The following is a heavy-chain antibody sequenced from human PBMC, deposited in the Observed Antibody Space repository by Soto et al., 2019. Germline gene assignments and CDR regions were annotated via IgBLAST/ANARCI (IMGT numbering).Heavy chain of an antibody. CDR3: ARGSRRYYYDGSDFHDAFDI. Sequence: ASVKVSCXASGGTFNTYAINWVRQAPGQGLEWMGGIIPFFSTTKYAQKFQGTVTITADKSTSTAYMELSSLRSEDAALYYCARGSRRYYYDGSDFHDAFDIWGQGTMVTVS. CDR2: IIPFFSTT. V-gene: IGHV1-69*06. CDR1: GGTFNTYA. J-gene: IGHJ3*02. D-gene: IGHD3-22*01.